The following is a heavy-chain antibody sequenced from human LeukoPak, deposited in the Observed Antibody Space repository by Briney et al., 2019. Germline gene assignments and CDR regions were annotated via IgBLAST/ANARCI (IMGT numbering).Heavy chain of an antibody. Sequence: PGGSLRLSCAASGFTLSSYAMSWVRKAPGKGLEWVSAICGSGGSTYYADSVKGRFTISRDNSKNTLYLQMNSLRAEATAVYDCAKQEKYCSSTSCYNYYYYGMDVWGQGTTVTVSS. V-gene: IGHV3-23*01. CDR3: AKQEKYCSSTSCYNYYYYGMDV. J-gene: IGHJ6*02. CDR2: ICGSGGST. CDR1: GFTLSSYA. D-gene: IGHD2-2*02.